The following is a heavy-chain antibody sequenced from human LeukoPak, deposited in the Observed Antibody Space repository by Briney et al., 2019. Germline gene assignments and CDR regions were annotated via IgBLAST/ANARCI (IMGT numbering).Heavy chain of an antibody. V-gene: IGHV1-18*01. CDR1: GYTFTNYH. J-gene: IGHJ4*02. D-gene: IGHD3-22*01. Sequence: EASVKVSCKASGYTFTNYHIAWVRQAPGQGLEWMGWVSTNYGNTVYAQRLQGRVTMTTDTSTSVAYMELRSLTSDDTAVYYCTRAPPGMTMMTDYWGQGTLVTVSS. CDR3: TRAPPGMTMMTDY. CDR2: VSTNYGNT.